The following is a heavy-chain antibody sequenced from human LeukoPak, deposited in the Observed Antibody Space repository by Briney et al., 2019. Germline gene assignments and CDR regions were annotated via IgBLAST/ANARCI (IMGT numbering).Heavy chain of an antibody. CDR2: INHSGST. V-gene: IGHV4-34*01. CDR3: ATVYYYDSSGYYNWFDP. J-gene: IGHJ5*02. D-gene: IGHD3-22*01. Sequence: KPSETPSLPRAVYGGAFRGYYWGWVRPPPRKGLEWVWGINHSGSTNYNPSLKSRVTISVDTSKNQFSLKLSSVTAADTAVYYCATVYYYDSSGYYNWFDPWGQGTLVTVSS. CDR1: GGAFRGYY.